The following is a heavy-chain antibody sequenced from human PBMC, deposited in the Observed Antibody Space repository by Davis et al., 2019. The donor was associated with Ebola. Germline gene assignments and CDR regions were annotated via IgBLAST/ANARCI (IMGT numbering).Heavy chain of an antibody. CDR2: IKQDGSEK. J-gene: IGHJ3*01. CDR3: AKAGPTYYDTLTGSTV. Sequence: GESLKISCAASGFTFNTYSMNWVRQAPGKGLEWVANIKQDGSEKYYVDSVKGRFTISRDNAKNSLYLQMNSLRVEDTAVYYCAKAGPTYYDTLTGSTVWGQGTMVTVSS. D-gene: IGHD3-9*01. CDR1: GFTFNTYS. V-gene: IGHV3-7*03.